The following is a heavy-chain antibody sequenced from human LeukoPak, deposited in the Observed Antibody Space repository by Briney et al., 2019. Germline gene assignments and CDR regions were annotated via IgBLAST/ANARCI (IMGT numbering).Heavy chain of an antibody. CDR1: GGSISSSNYF. Sequence: SETLCLTCTVSGGSISSSNYFWGWIRQSPGKGLEWIGNIYYSGTTYYNPSLESRVTISVDTSKNQFSLKLSSVTAADTAVYYCARLLGQGYCSSTSCHGAFDPWGQGTLVTVSS. J-gene: IGHJ5*02. CDR2: IYYSGTT. V-gene: IGHV4-39*01. D-gene: IGHD2-2*01. CDR3: ARLLGQGYCSSTSCHGAFDP.